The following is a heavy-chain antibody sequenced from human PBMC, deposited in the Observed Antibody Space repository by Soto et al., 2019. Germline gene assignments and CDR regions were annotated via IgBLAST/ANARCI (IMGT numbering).Heavy chain of an antibody. J-gene: IGHJ5*01. CDR2: ISGSGGTT. D-gene: IGHD5-12*01. Sequence: GGSLRLSCAASGFTFSSYAMSWVRQAPGQGLEWVSAISGSGGTTYYADSVKGRFTISRDNSENTLYLQMNSLRAEDTAVYYCAKDRGYSGYDNWFDSWGQGTLVTVSS. CDR1: GFTFSSYA. V-gene: IGHV3-23*01. CDR3: AKDRGYSGYDNWFDS.